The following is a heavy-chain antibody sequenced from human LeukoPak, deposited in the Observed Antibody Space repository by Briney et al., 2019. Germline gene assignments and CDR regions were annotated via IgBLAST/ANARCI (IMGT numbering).Heavy chain of an antibody. CDR1: GFTFSSYG. D-gene: IGHD2-2*01. J-gene: IGHJ3*02. CDR2: ISSSSSYI. Sequence: GGSLRLSCAASGFTFSSYGMNGVRQAPGKGLEWVSSISSSSSYIYYADSVKGRFTISRDNAKNSLYLQMNSLRAEDTAVYYCARDGALGYCSSTSCYDPGHAFDIWGQGTMVTVSS. CDR3: ARDGALGYCSSTSCYDPGHAFDI. V-gene: IGHV3-21*01.